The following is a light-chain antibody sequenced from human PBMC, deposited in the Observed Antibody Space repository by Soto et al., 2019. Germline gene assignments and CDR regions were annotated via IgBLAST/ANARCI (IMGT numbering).Light chain of an antibody. J-gene: IGKJ2*01. V-gene: IGKV1-5*01. CDR1: QSISSW. Sequence: DVQMTQSPSTLSASVGDRVTITCRASQSISSWLAYYKQKPGRAPNLLIYDASTLQSGVSSRFSGSGSGTEFTLPINRLQPDDFATYYCQQYKSYSQFTFGQGTKVDIK. CDR2: DAS. CDR3: QQYKSYSQFT.